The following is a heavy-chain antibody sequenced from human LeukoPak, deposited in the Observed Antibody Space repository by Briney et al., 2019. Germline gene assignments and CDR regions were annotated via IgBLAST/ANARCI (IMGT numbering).Heavy chain of an antibody. CDR3: ARHRYYDILTGYFQPDAFDI. V-gene: IGHV4-59*08. CDR1: GGSISSYY. D-gene: IGHD3-9*01. CDR2: IYYSGST. Sequence: PSETLSLTRTVSGGSISSYYWSWIRQPPGKGLEWIGYIYYSGSTNYNPSLKSRVTISVDTSKSQFSLKLSSVTAADTAVYYCARHRYYDILTGYFQPDAFDIWGQGTMVTVSS. J-gene: IGHJ3*02.